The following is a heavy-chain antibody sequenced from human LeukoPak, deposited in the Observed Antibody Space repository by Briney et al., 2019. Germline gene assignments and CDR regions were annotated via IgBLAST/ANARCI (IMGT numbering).Heavy chain of an antibody. CDR2: IKQDGSEK. V-gene: IGHV3-7*01. Sequence: GGSLRLSCAASGFTFSSYWLSCVRQAPGKGLEWVANIKQDGSEKYYVDSVKGRFTISRDNAKNSLYLQMNSLRAEDTAVYYCAKGWHSSSWYYFDYWGQGTLVTVSS. J-gene: IGHJ4*02. CDR3: AKGWHSSSWYYFDY. D-gene: IGHD6-13*01. CDR1: GFTFSSYW.